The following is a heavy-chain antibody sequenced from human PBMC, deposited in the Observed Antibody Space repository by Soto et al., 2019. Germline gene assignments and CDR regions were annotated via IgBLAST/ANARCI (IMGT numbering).Heavy chain of an antibody. D-gene: IGHD6-13*01. J-gene: IGHJ4*02. V-gene: IGHV3-30*18. Sequence: GGSLRLSCAASGFTFSSYAMHWVRQAPGKGLEWVAVISYDGRNNYYADSVKGRFTISRDNSKNTLYLQMNSLRAEDTAVYYCAKDLSAVAYYFDYWGQGTLVTVSS. CDR3: AKDLSAVAYYFDY. CDR2: ISYDGRNN. CDR1: GFTFSSYA.